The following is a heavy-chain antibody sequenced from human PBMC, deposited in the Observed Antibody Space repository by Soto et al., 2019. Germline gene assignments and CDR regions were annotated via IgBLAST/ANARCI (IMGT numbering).Heavy chain of an antibody. CDR1: GYTFTGYY. CDR2: INPNSGGT. D-gene: IGHD6-19*01. J-gene: IGHJ6*02. CDR3: ARDRGAVAVAGYYYYYGMDV. V-gene: IGHV1-2*04. Sequence: ASVKVSCKASGYTFTGYYMHWVRQAPGQGLEWMGWINPNSGGTNYAQKFQGWVTMTRDTSISTAYMELSRLRSDDTAVYYCARDRGAVAVAGYYYYYGMDVWGQGTTVTVSS.